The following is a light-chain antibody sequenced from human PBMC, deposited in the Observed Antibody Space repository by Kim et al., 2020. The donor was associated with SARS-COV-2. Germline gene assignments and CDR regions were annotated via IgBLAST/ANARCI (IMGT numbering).Light chain of an antibody. J-gene: IGLJ3*02. CDR2: GNS. V-gene: IGLV1-40*01. CDR1: SSNIGAGFD. Sequence: QPVLTQPPSVSGAPGQRVTISCTGSSSNIGAGFDVHWFQQLPGRAPKLLISGNSNRPSGVPDRFSGSKSATSASLAISGLQAEDEADYYCQSYDSSLTGWVFGGGTQLTVL. CDR3: QSYDSSLTGWV.